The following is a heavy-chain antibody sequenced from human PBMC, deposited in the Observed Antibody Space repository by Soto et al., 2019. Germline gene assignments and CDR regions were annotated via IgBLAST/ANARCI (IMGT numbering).Heavy chain of an antibody. Sequence: GGSLRLSSAASGFTFSSYIMNWVRQAPGKGLEWVSSISSSSSYIYYADSVKGRFTISRDNAKNSLYLQMNSLRAEDTAVYYCARDYSGCPDYWGQGTLVTVSS. D-gene: IGHD1-26*01. J-gene: IGHJ4*02. CDR1: GFTFSSYI. V-gene: IGHV3-21*01. CDR3: ARDYSGCPDY. CDR2: ISSSSSYI.